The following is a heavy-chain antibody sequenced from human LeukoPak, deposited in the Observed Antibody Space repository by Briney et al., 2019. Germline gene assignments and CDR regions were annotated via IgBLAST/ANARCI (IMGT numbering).Heavy chain of an antibody. CDR1: GFTFSSYA. Sequence: AGGSLRLSCAASGFTFSSYAMSWVRQAPGKRLEGVSAISGSGGSTYYAESVKGRFTISRDNSKNSLYLQMNSLRAEDTAVYYCAKDPLVNSQEYFDYWGQGTLVTVSS. J-gene: IGHJ4*02. CDR3: AKDPLVNSQEYFDY. CDR2: ISGSGGST. V-gene: IGHV3-23*01. D-gene: IGHD2/OR15-2a*01.